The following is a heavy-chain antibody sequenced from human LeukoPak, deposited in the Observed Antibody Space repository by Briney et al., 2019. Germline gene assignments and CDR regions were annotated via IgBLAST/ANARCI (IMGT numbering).Heavy chain of an antibody. CDR3: VKSGYSYGRYGMDV. D-gene: IGHD5-18*01. CDR1: GYTFSSYG. V-gene: IGHV3-33*01. Sequence: SCKASGYTFSSYGMHWVRQAPGKGLEWVADIWYDGSNKYYADSVKGRFTISRDNSKNTLYLQMNSLRAEDTAVYYCVKSGYSYGRYGMDVWGQGTTVTVSS. CDR2: IWYDGSNK. J-gene: IGHJ6*02.